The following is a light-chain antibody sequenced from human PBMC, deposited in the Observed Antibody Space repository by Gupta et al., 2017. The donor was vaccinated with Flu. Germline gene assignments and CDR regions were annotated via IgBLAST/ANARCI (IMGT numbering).Light chain of an antibody. V-gene: IGKV1-39*01. CDR2: AAS. J-gene: IGKJ1*01. CDR1: QSIGTY. Sequence: DIQMTQSPSSLSASVGDRVAITCRASQSIGTYVNWYQLKPGRAPKLLIYAASRLQNGVSSGFSGSGSGTDFTLTSSRLQPEDFAIYYWQQSFRNRTFGQGTKVEVK. CDR3: QQSFRNRT.